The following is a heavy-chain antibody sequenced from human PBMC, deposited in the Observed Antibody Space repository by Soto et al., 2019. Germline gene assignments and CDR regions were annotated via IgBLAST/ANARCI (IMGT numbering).Heavy chain of an antibody. CDR3: APLGGIAAVGY. J-gene: IGHJ4*02. Sequence: QVQLVQSGAEVKKPGSSVKVSCKASGGTFSTYTITWVRQAPGQGLEWMGGIIPIFGTANYAQRFQGRLTITADESTNTAYMELSSLRSEDTAVYYCAPLGGIAAVGYWGQGTLVTVSS. V-gene: IGHV1-69*01. D-gene: IGHD6-13*01. CDR2: IIPIFGTA. CDR1: GGTFSTYT.